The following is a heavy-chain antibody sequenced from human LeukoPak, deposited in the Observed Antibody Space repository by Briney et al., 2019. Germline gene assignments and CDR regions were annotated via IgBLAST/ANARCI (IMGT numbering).Heavy chain of an antibody. CDR3: ARDQRGYSYGHFYYYYYGMDV. Sequence: GASVKVSRKASGYTFTSYDINWVRQATGQGLEWMGWMNPNSGNTGYAQKFQGRVTMTRNTSISTAYMELSSLRSEDTAVYYCARDQRGYSYGHFYYYYYGMDVWGQGTTVTVSS. CDR2: MNPNSGNT. J-gene: IGHJ6*02. V-gene: IGHV1-8*01. D-gene: IGHD5-18*01. CDR1: GYTFTSYD.